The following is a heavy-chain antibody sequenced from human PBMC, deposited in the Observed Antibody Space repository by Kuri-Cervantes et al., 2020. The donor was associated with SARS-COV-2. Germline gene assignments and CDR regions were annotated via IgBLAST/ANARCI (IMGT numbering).Heavy chain of an antibody. J-gene: IGHJ6*02. CDR3: ARDKSDWDNYNFAMDF. Sequence: GGSLRLSCAASGFTFSSYWMHWVRQAPGKGLVWVSRINSDGSSTSYADSVKGRFTISRDNAKNTLYLQMSSLRVEDTAVYFCARDKSDWDNYNFAMDFWGQGTTVTVSS. CDR2: INSDGSST. CDR1: GFTFSSYW. V-gene: IGHV3-74*01. D-gene: IGHD2-21*01.